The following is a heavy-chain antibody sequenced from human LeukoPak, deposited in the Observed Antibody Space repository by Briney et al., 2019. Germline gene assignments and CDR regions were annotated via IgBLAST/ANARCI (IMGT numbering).Heavy chain of an antibody. CDR1: GFTMSGIH. J-gene: IGHJ5*02. Sequence: GSLRLSCTATGFTMSGIHMNWVRQAPGKGLDWVSGLYAGCSTYYAGSVTGRFTISRDDSKNTLYLQMTGLRVDDTAIYYCVRGNGNVGGRLDPWGQGAWVIVSS. CDR3: VRGNGNVGGRLDP. CDR2: LYAGCST. D-gene: IGHD1-1*01. V-gene: IGHV3-66*01.